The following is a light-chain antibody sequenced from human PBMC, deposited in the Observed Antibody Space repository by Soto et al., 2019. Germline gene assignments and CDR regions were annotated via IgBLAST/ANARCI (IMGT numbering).Light chain of an antibody. V-gene: IGKV1-5*01. CDR3: QQYNSYGRT. J-gene: IGKJ1*01. Sequence: DIQMTQSPSTLSASVGDRATITCRASQSISSWFAWYQQKPGKAPKLLIYDASSLESGVPSRFSGSGSGTEFTLTISSLQPDDFATYYCQQYNSYGRTFGQGTKVDIK. CDR1: QSISSW. CDR2: DAS.